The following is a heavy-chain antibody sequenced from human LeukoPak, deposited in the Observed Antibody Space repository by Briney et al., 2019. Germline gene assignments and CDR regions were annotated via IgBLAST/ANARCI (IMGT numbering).Heavy chain of an antibody. CDR2: ISAYNGNT. CDR1: GYTFTSYA. V-gene: IGHV1-18*01. J-gene: IGHJ4*02. CDR3: ARAGGYCGRISCPYYFDY. Sequence: GASVKVSCKASGYTFTSYAMNWVRQAPGQGLEWMGWISAYNGNTNYAQKLQGRVTMTTDTSTSTAYMELSSLRSEDTAVYYCARAGGYCGRISCPYYFDYWGQGSLVAVSS. D-gene: IGHD2-15*01.